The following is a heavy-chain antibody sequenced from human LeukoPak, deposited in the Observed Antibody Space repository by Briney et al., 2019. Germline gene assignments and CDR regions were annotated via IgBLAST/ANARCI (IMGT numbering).Heavy chain of an antibody. CDR2: ISAYNGNT. V-gene: IGHV1-18*01. Sequence: ASVKVSCKASGGTFSSYAISWVRQAPGQGLEWMGWISAYNGNTNYAQKLQGRVTMTTDTSTSTAYMELRSLRSDDTAVYYCASWVGDYGSGSYYAFDIWGQGTMVTVSS. CDR1: GGTFSSYA. D-gene: IGHD3-10*01. CDR3: ASWVGDYGSGSYYAFDI. J-gene: IGHJ3*02.